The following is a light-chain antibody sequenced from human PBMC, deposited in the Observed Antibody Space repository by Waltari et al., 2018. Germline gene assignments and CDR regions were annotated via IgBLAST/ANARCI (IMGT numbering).Light chain of an antibody. Sequence: DIQMTQSPSSLSASVGDRVTITCRASQRVVSHLNWYQQKVGKAPKLLIYAMSGLHDWVPSRFSGSVSWTDFTLTIGGLQPEDFATYYCQQSDYTPRTFGQGTRLEI. CDR2: AMS. CDR3: QQSDYTPRT. V-gene: IGKV1-39*01. CDR1: QRVVSH. J-gene: IGKJ5*01.